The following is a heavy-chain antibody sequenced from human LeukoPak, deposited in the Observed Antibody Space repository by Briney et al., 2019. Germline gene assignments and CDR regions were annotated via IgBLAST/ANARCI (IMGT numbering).Heavy chain of an antibody. CDR1: GFTFVDYG. D-gene: IGHD3-3*02. J-gene: IGHJ4*02. V-gene: IGHV3-20*04. CDR3: ARDRLGPSFSVSHFDL. Sequence: GGSLRLSCATSGFTFVDYGLSWVRRAPGKGLEWLCAINYNGAITDYVDSVKGRFTISRDNAKNSLYLRMDSLRAEDTALYYCARDRLGPSFSVSHFDLWGQGTLVTVSS. CDR2: INYNGAIT.